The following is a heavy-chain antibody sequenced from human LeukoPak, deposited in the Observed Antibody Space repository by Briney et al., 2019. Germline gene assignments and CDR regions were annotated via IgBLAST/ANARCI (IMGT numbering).Heavy chain of an antibody. CDR3: ARGGPGDSGYDSWFDP. CDR1: GGSISSYY. Sequence: PSETLSLTCTVSGGSISSYYWNWFRQPAGKGLEWIGRIYTSGSTNYNSSPKSRVTMSVDTSKNQFSLKLSSVTAADTAVYYCARGGPGDSGYDSWFDPWGQGALVTLSS. D-gene: IGHD5-12*01. V-gene: IGHV4-4*07. CDR2: IYTSGST. J-gene: IGHJ5*02.